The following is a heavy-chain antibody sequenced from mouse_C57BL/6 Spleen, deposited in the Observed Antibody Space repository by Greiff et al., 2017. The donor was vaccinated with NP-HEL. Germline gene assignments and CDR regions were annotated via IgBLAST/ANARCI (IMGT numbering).Heavy chain of an antibody. D-gene: IGHD2-4*01. CDR1: GYTFTTYP. CDR2: FHPYNDDT. J-gene: IGHJ2*01. V-gene: IGHV1-47*01. CDR3: ARRDYDGTGFDY. Sequence: QVQLQQSGAELVKPGASVKMSCKASGYTFTTYPIEWMKQNHGKSLEWIGNFHPYNDDTKYNEKFKGKATLTADKSSSTAYMELRSLTSEDSAVYFCARRDYDGTGFDYWGQGTTLTVSS.